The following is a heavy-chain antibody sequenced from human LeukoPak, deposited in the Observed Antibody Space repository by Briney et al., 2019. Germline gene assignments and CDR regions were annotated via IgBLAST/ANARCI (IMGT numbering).Heavy chain of an antibody. V-gene: IGHV3-23*01. J-gene: IGHJ4*02. CDR1: GFTFSNYV. CDR2: ISGSGGST. CDR3: AEEVGNTYPTFDY. Sequence: PGGSLRLSCAASGFTFSNYVMSWVRQAPGKGLEWVSSISGSGGSTYYADSVKGRFTISRDHSKNTLYLQMNSLRVEDTAVYYCAEEVGNTYPTFDYWGQGTLVTVSS. D-gene: IGHD1-26*01.